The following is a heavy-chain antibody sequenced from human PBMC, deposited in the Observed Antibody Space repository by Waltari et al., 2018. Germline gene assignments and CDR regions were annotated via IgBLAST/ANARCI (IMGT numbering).Heavy chain of an antibody. Sequence: QLQLQESGPGLVKPSGTLSLTCSVSGGSISSSRYYWGWIRQSPGKGLEWIGCIYYSGSIYYTPTLQSRVTISGDTSKNQFSLNLSSVTAADTAVYYCARHWKRNGYRFDPWGQGTRVTVSS. CDR1: GGSISSSRYY. J-gene: IGHJ5*02. CDR2: IYYSGSI. CDR3: ARHWKRNGYRFDP. D-gene: IGHD5-12*01. V-gene: IGHV4-39*01.